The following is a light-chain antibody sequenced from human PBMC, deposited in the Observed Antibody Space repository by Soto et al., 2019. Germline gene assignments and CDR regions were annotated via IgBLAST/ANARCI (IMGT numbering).Light chain of an antibody. Sequence: AIQVTQSPSSLSASVGDRVTITCRASQGIRNDLGWHQQKPGEAPKVLIHAASYLVDGVPSRFSGSGSGTDFTLTISSLPPEDSATYYCLQDYNYPFTFGGGTTVEIK. CDR1: QGIRND. V-gene: IGKV1-6*01. CDR3: LQDYNYPFT. CDR2: AAS. J-gene: IGKJ4*01.